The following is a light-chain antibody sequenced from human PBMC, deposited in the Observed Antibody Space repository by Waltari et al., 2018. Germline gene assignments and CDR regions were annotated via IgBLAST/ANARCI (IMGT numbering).Light chain of an antibody. V-gene: IGLV8-61*01. Sequence: QTVVTQEPSLSVSPGGTVTLTRALSSGSLSTTSYATWYQQTPGQAPRPPVFKANARSSGVPDRFSGSILGNTAALTITGAQADDESDYYCALYMGSGIWVFGGGTRLTVL. CDR3: ALYMGSGIWV. CDR1: SGSLSTTSY. CDR2: KAN. J-gene: IGLJ3*02.